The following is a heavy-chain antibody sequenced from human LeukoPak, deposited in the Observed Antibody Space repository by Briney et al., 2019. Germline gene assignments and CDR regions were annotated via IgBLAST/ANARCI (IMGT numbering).Heavy chain of an antibody. CDR1: GDSIKGFY. V-gene: IGHV4-59*08. D-gene: IGHD3-3*01. CDR2: IYYAGRT. CDR3: ARQGRFSYYGMDV. J-gene: IGHJ6*02. Sequence: SETLSLTCTVSGDSIKGFYWSWIRQPPGKGLEWVAYIYYAGRTTYNPSLKSRVTISVGTSKNQFSLKLTSLTAADTAVYYCARQGRFSYYGMDVWGQGTTVTVSS.